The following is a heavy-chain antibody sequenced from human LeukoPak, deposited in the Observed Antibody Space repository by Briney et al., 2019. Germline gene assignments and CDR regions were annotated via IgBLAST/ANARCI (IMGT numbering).Heavy chain of an antibody. Sequence: PGGSLRLSYAASGFTFSSYAMHWVRQAPGKGLEWVAVISYDGSNKYYADSVKGRFTISRDNSKNTLYLQMNSLRAEDTAVYYCARDQREMATSPFDYWGQGTLVTVSS. CDR1: GFTFSSYA. CDR3: ARDQREMATSPFDY. J-gene: IGHJ4*02. D-gene: IGHD5-12*01. V-gene: IGHV3-30-3*01. CDR2: ISYDGSNK.